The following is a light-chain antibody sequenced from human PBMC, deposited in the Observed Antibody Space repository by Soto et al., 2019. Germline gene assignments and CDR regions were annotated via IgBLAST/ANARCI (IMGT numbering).Light chain of an antibody. V-gene: IGKV3-11*01. CDR3: HQRQYWPTIT. CDR2: DAS. Sequence: EIVFTQSQGTLSLSPGPRSTLSCRAIESVRSSTYLAWYQQKPGQAPRLLISDASNRATGIPARLSGSVSGTDFTLTIRSLETEDFAVYYGHQRQYWPTITFGQGTRLEIK. J-gene: IGKJ5*01. CDR1: ESVRSSTY.